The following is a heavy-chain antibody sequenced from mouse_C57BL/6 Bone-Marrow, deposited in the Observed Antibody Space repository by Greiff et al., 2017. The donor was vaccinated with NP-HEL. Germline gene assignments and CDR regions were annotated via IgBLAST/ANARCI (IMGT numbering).Heavy chain of an antibody. CDR1: GYTFTSYW. V-gene: IGHV1-69*01. CDR2: IDPSDSYT. Sequence: VQLQQPGAELVMPGASVKLSCKASGYTFTSYWMHWVKQRPGQGLEWIGEIDPSDSYTNYNQKFKGKSTLTVDKSSSTAYMQLSSLTSEDSAVYDCAREDYYGSFAYWGQGTLVTVSA. J-gene: IGHJ3*01. CDR3: AREDYYGSFAY. D-gene: IGHD1-1*01.